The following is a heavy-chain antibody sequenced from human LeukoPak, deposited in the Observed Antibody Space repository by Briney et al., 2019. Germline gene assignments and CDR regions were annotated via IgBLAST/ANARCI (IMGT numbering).Heavy chain of an antibody. CDR1: GDSISSYY. Sequence: SETLSLTCTVPGDSISSYYWSWIRQPPGKGLQWIGYIYYSGSTNYNPSLKSRVTISLDTSTNQFSLKLSSVTAADTAMYYCARRTNPNWLDPWGQGTLVTVSS. J-gene: IGHJ5*02. CDR2: IYYSGST. V-gene: IGHV4-59*01. CDR3: ARRTNPNWLDP. D-gene: IGHD1-14*01.